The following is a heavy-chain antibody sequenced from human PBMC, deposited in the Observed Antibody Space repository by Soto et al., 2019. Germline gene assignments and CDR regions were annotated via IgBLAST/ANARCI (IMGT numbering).Heavy chain of an antibody. J-gene: IGHJ4*02. D-gene: IGHD3-22*01. CDR1: GLTRSSYA. CDR3: AKGPSVSLMVVGPRFEH. CDR2: ISGGAGVT. V-gene: IGHV3-23*02. Sequence: PGGSLRLSAAASGLTRSSYAMSWVPQAPGKGGGGVSSISGGAGVTNYGDSVNGRLSMAIDSLKSTFYLQMKSLRAEDTAVYYCAKGPSVSLMVVGPRFEHWRPGT.